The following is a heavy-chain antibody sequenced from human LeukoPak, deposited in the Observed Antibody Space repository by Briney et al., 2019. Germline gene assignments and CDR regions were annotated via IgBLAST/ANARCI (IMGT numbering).Heavy chain of an antibody. CDR2: IKRDGSEK. Sequence: GGSLRLSCAASGFTFSSYWMSWVRQAPGKGLEWVANIKRDGSEKYYVDSVKGRFTISRDNAKNSLYLQMNSLRAEDTAVYYCARTLFIAAAGPGAFDIWGQGTMITVSS. V-gene: IGHV3-7*01. CDR1: GFTFSSYW. CDR3: ARTLFIAAAGPGAFDI. J-gene: IGHJ3*02. D-gene: IGHD6-13*01.